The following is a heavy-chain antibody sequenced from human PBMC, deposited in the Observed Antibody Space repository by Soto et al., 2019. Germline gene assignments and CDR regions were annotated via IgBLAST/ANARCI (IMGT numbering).Heavy chain of an antibody. V-gene: IGHV3-23*01. CDR1: GFTFSSYA. CDR3: AKDRKRITMIVVPYGMDV. J-gene: IGHJ6*02. Sequence: GGSLRLSCAASGFTFSSYAMSWVRQAPGKGLGWVSTISGSGGNTYYADSVKGRFTISRDNSKNTLYLQMNSLRAEDTAVYYCAKDRKRITMIVVPYGMDVWGQGTTVTVSS. CDR2: ISGSGGNT. D-gene: IGHD3-22*01.